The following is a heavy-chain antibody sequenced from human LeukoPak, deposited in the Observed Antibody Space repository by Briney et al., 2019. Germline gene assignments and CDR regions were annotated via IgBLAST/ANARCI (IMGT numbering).Heavy chain of an antibody. V-gene: IGHV1-2*06. CDR2: INPNSGGT. Sequence: ASVKVSCKASGYTFTGYYMHWVRQAPGQGLEWMGRINPNSGGTNYAQKFQGRVTMTRDTSISTAYMELSRLRSDDTAVYYCARDDTYYYDSSGYYFRVNWFDPWGQGTLVTVSS. D-gene: IGHD3-22*01. CDR3: ARDDTYYYDSSGYYFRVNWFDP. CDR1: GYTFTGYY. J-gene: IGHJ5*02.